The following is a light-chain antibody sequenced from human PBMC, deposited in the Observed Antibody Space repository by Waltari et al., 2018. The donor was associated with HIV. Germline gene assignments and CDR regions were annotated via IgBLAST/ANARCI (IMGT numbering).Light chain of an antibody. CDR1: SSNIGSNA. J-gene: IGLJ1*01. CDR2: SNN. V-gene: IGLV1-44*01. CDR3: EAWDDSLKGYV. Sequence: QSVLTQPPSASGAPGQRVTISCSGSSSNIGSNAINWYHQLPGTAPKLLIYSNNPRPPGVPYLFSGSKSGTSASLAISGLQSEDEADYYCEAWDDSLKGYVFGTGTTVTVL.